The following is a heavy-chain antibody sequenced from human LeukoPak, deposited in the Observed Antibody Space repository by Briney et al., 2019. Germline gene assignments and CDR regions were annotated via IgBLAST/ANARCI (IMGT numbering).Heavy chain of an antibody. CDR2: VSASGDST. CDR3: AKSHYYGSGSIDY. Sequence: PGGSLRLSCAASGFNFGSYDMNWVRQAPGKGLAWISTVSASGDSTSYADSVKGRFTISRDNSKNALYLQVNSLRADDAALYYCAKSHYYGSGSIDYWGQGTLVTVSS. CDR1: GFNFGSYD. V-gene: IGHV3-23*01. D-gene: IGHD3-10*01. J-gene: IGHJ4*02.